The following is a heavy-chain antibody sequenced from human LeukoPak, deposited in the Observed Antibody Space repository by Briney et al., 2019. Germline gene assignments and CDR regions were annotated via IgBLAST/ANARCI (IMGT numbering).Heavy chain of an antibody. Sequence: ASVKVSCKVSGYTLTELSMHWVRQAPGKGLEWMGGFDPEDGETIYAQKFQGRVTMTEDTSTDTAYMELSSLRSEDTAVYYCATTALIFGVVITNWFGPWGQGTLVTVSS. J-gene: IGHJ5*02. V-gene: IGHV1-24*01. CDR2: FDPEDGET. D-gene: IGHD3-3*01. CDR1: GYTLTELS. CDR3: ATTALIFGVVITNWFGP.